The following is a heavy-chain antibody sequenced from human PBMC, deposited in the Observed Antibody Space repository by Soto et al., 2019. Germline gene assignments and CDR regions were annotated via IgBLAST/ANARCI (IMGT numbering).Heavy chain of an antibody. CDR2: TYYSGTT. CDR3: ARGKRGWLLYFDY. D-gene: IGHD5-12*01. Sequence: SETLSLTCSVSGASISSGGYYWNWIRQHPGKGLEWIGYTYYSGTTYYNPSLKSRVTISVDTSKSQFSLRLSSVTAADTAVYYCARGKRGWLLYFDYWGQGTPVTVSS. J-gene: IGHJ4*02. V-gene: IGHV4-31*03. CDR1: GASISSGGYY.